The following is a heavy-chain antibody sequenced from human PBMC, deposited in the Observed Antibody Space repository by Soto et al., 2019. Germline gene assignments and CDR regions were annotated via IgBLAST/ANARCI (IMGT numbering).Heavy chain of an antibody. CDR2: IIPVFGKA. D-gene: IGHD2-2*01. CDR1: GGSFSNYV. V-gene: IGHV1-69*18. CDR3: AREGKVHTPVFDY. Sequence: QVQLVQSGAEVMKPGSSVKVSCKASGGSFSNYVINWVRQAPGQGLEWMGTIIPVFGKANYAQKFQGRVTITADESTSTAYMELSSLTSEDTAVYYCAREGKVHTPVFDYWGQGTLVTVSS. J-gene: IGHJ4*02.